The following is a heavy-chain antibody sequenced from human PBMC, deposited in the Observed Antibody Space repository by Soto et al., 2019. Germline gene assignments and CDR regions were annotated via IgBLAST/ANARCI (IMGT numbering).Heavy chain of an antibody. CDR2: INPNSGGT. CDR3: AREISIAARPGYYYYGMDV. Sequence: QVQLVQSGAEVKKPGASVKVSCKASGYTFTGYYMHWVRQAPGQGLEWMGWINPNSGGTNYAQKFQGRVTMTRDTSISTAYMELSRLRSDDTAVYYCAREISIAARPGYYYYGMDVWGQGTTVTVSS. D-gene: IGHD6-6*01. J-gene: IGHJ6*02. V-gene: IGHV1-2*02. CDR1: GYTFTGYY.